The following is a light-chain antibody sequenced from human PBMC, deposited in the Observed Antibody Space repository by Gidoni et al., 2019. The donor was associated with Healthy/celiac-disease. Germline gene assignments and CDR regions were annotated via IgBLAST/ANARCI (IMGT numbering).Light chain of an antibody. Sequence: IQMTQSPSSLSASVGDRVTITCRASQSISSYLNWYQQKPGKAPKLLIYAASSLQSGVPSRFSGSGSGTDFTLTSSSLQPEDFATYYCQQSYSTPPTFGPXTKVDIK. CDR3: QQSYSTPPT. CDR1: QSISSY. CDR2: AAS. V-gene: IGKV1-39*01. J-gene: IGKJ3*01.